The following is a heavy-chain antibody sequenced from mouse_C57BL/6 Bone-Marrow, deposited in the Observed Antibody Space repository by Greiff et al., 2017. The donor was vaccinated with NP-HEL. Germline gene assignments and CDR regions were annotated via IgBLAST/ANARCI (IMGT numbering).Heavy chain of an antibody. Sequence: EVQLQQSGAELVRPGASVKLSCTASGFNIKDDYMHWVKQRPEQGLEWIGWIDPENGDTEYASKFQGKATITADTSSNTAYLQLSSLTSEDSAVYFCARWEDWDKAWFAYWGQGTLVTVSA. V-gene: IGHV14-4*01. D-gene: IGHD4-1*01. CDR1: GFNIKDDY. J-gene: IGHJ3*01. CDR2: IDPENGDT. CDR3: ARWEDWDKAWFAY.